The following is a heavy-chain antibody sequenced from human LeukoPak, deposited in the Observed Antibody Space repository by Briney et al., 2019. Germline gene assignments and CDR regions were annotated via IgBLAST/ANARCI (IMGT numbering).Heavy chain of an antibody. Sequence: GGSLRLSCAASGFTVSSNYMSWVRQAPGKGLEWVSVIYSGGSTYYADSVKGRFTISRDNSKNTLYLQMNSLRAEDTAVYYCARDRYGSYGIDVWGQGTTVTVSS. D-gene: IGHD3-9*01. J-gene: IGHJ6*02. CDR1: GFTVSSNY. CDR3: ARDRYGSYGIDV. CDR2: IYSGGST. V-gene: IGHV3-66*01.